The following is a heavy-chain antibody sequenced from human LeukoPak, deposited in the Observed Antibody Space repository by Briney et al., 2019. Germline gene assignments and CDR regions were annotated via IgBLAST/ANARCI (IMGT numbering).Heavy chain of an antibody. V-gene: IGHV1-2*02. J-gene: IGHJ4*02. CDR3: ARDPDYYGSGSYLLLDY. CDR2: INPNSGST. Sequence: ASVKVSCKASGYTFTGYYMHWVRQAPGQGLEWMGWINPNSGSTNYAQKFQGRVTMTRDTSISTAYMELSRLRSDDTAVYYCARDPDYYGSGSYLLLDYWGQGTLVTVSS. D-gene: IGHD3-10*01. CDR1: GYTFTGYY.